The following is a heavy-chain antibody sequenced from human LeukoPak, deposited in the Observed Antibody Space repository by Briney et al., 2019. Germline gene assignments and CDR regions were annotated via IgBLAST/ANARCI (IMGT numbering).Heavy chain of an antibody. V-gene: IGHV3-53*04. D-gene: IGHD3-10*01. CDR2: IYSGGSS. J-gene: IGHJ4*02. CDR1: GFTVSSNY. CDR3: ARGAYYYGFYYFDY. Sequence: PGGPLRLSCAASGFTVSSNYMSWVRQAPGKGLEWVSVIYSGGSSYYADSVKGRFTISRHNSKNTLYLQMNSLRAEDTAVYYCARGAYYYGFYYFDYWGQGTLVTVSS.